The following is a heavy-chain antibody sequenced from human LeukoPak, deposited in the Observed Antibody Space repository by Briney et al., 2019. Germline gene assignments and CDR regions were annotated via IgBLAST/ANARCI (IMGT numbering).Heavy chain of an antibody. J-gene: IGHJ4*02. CDR3: ARDYYYDSSGYLDY. D-gene: IGHD3-22*01. V-gene: IGHV1-3*01. CDR1: GYTFTSYA. Sequence: ASVKVSCKASGYTFTSYAMHWVRQAPGQRLEWMGWINAGNGNTKYSQKFQGRVTITADESTSTAYMELSSLRSEDTAVYYCARDYYYDSSGYLDYWGQGTLVTVSS. CDR2: INAGNGNT.